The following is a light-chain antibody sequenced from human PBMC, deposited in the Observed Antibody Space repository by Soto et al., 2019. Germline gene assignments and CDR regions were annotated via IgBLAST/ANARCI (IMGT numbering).Light chain of an antibody. J-gene: IGKJ1*01. Sequence: DNVLTQSPDTLSVSPGDRATLCCRASRIIGHNYLAWYQQKPGQAPRLLIYATSTRATGIPDRFSGSGSVTDFTLTISRLEPEDFAVYYCQQFGISPWTFGQGTKVDI. V-gene: IGKV3-20*01. CDR3: QQFGISPWT. CDR2: ATS. CDR1: RIIGHNY.